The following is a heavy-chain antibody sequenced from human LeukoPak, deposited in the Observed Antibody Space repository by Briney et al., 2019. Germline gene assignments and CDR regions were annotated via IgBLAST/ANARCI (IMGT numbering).Heavy chain of an antibody. D-gene: IGHD6-13*01. Sequence: GGSLRLSCAASGFTVSSNYMSWVRQAPGKGLEWVSVIYSGGSTYYADSVTGRFTISRDNSKNTLYLQMNSLRAEDTAVYYCAKGASARSSSWSDYYYMDVWGKGTTVTVSS. J-gene: IGHJ6*03. CDR3: AKGASARSSSWSDYYYMDV. CDR2: IYSGGST. CDR1: GFTVSSNY. V-gene: IGHV3-66*01.